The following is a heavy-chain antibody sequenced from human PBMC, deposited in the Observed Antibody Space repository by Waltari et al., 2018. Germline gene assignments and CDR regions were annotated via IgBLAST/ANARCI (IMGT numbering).Heavy chain of an antibody. CDR1: GGSISSSSYY. CDR2: IYYSGST. D-gene: IGHD1-26*01. V-gene: IGHV4-39*01. CDR3: ARQGGSLYYFDY. Sequence: QLQLQESGPGLVKPSETLSLTCTVSGGSISSSSYYWGWIRQPPGKGLEWIGSIYYSGSTYYNQSLKSRVTISVDTSRNQFSLKLSSVTAADTAVYYCARQGGSLYYFDYWGQGTLVTVSS. J-gene: IGHJ4*02.